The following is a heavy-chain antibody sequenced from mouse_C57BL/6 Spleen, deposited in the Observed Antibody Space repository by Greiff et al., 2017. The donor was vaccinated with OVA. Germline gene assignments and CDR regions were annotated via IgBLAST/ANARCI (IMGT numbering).Heavy chain of an antibody. J-gene: IGHJ3*01. CDR2: IDPSDSYT. CDR1: GYTFTSYW. D-gene: IGHD1-1*01. V-gene: IGHV1-69*01. CDR3: ANYYGSSYGFAY. Sequence: QVQLQQPGAELVMPGASVKLSCKASGYTFTSYWMPWVKQRPGQGLEWIGEIDPSDSYTNYNQKFKGKSTLTVDKSSSTAYMQLSSLTSEDSAVYYCANYYGSSYGFAYWGQGTLVTVSA.